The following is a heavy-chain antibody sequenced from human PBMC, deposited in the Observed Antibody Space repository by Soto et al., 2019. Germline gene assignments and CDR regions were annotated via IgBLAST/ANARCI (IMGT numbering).Heavy chain of an antibody. CDR1: GFTFSDHY. CDR2: VRNKANSHTT. CDR3: ARTSYCSGGYCSAFDY. J-gene: IGHJ4*02. D-gene: IGHD2-15*01. V-gene: IGHV3-72*01. Sequence: GGSLRLSCAASGFTFSDHYTDWVRQAPGKGLEWVGRVRNKANSHTTEYAASVKGRFTISRDDSKNSLYLQMNSLKTEDTAVYYCARTSYCSGGYCSAFDYWGLGTLVTVSS.